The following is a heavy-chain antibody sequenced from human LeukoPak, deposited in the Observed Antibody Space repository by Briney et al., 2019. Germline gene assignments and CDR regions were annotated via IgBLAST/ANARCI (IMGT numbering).Heavy chain of an antibody. CDR3: ARRSYYDYVWGSYRHSTYYFDY. CDR2: GGNSGGT. D-gene: IGHD3-16*02. J-gene: IGHJ4*02. CDR1: GGSLNGYY. V-gene: IGHV4-34*01. Sequence: PSETLSLTCAVYGGSLNGYYWSWIRQPPGKELEWIGEGGNSGGTKFNPSLKSRVTISADTSKNQFSLKLSSVTAADTAVYYCARRSYYDYVWGSYRHSTYYFDYWGQGTLVTVSS.